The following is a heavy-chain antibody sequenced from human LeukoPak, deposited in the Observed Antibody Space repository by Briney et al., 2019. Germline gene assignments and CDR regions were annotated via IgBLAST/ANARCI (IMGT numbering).Heavy chain of an antibody. Sequence: ASVKVSCKASGYTFTSYGISWVRQAPGQGLEWMGWISAYNGNTNYAQKLQGRVTMTTDTSTSTAYMELRSLRSDDTAVYYCVRLYDDYTNGHFDSWGQGTLVTVSS. CDR1: GYTFTSYG. CDR2: ISAYNGNT. J-gene: IGHJ4*02. D-gene: IGHD4-11*01. CDR3: VRLYDDYTNGHFDS. V-gene: IGHV1-18*01.